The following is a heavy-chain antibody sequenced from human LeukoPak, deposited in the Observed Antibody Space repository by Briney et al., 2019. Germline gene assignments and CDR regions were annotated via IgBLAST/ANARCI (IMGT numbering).Heavy chain of an antibody. V-gene: IGHV4-59*01. CDR3: ARMIGPYYFDY. D-gene: IGHD3-22*01. J-gene: IGHJ4*02. Sequence: PSETLSLTCTVSGGSISSYYWSWIRQPPGKGLEWIGYIYYSGSTNYNPSLKSRVTISVDTSKNQFSLKLSSVTAADTAVYYCARMIGPYYFDYWGQGTLVTVSS. CDR1: GGSISSYY. CDR2: IYYSGST.